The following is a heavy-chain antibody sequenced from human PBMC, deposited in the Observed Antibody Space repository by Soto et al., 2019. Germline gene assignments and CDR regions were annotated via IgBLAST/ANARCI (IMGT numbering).Heavy chain of an antibody. CDR2: ISSNGGST. CDR3: VKDQGGYSGYVFDY. D-gene: IGHD5-12*01. J-gene: IGHJ4*02. Sequence: GSLRLSCSASGFTFSSYAMHWVRQAPGKELEYVSAISSNGGSTYYADSVKGRFTISRDNSKNTLYLQMSSLRAEDTAVYYCVKDQGGYSGYVFDYWGQGTLVTVSS. V-gene: IGHV3-64D*06. CDR1: GFTFSSYA.